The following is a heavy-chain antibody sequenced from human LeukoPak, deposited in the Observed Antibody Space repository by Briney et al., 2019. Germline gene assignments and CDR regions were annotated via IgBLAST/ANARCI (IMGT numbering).Heavy chain of an antibody. CDR3: VRNMVRGVVYFDS. V-gene: IGHV3-74*01. J-gene: IGHJ4*02. CDR2: ISYDGGGT. D-gene: IGHD3-10*01. Sequence: GGSLRLSCAASGFIFSDYWMHWVRQTPGKGLVWVSRISYDGGGTNYAESVKGRFTISRDNAKNTLYLQMNSLRVEDTAVYYCVRNMVRGVVYFDSWGQGALVTVSS. CDR1: GFIFSDYW.